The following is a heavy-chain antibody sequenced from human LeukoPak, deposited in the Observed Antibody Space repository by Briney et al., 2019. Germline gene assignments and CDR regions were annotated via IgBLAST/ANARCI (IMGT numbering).Heavy chain of an antibody. CDR1: GGSISSSNW. Sequence: PSETLSLTCAVSGGSISSSNWWSWVRQPPGKGLEWIGEIYHSGSTNYNPSLKSRVTISVDTSKNQFSLKLSSATAADTAVYYCARTYTAMVPSYYYYMDVWGKGTTVTVSS. D-gene: IGHD5-18*01. J-gene: IGHJ6*03. CDR2: IYHSGST. CDR3: ARTYTAMVPSYYYYMDV. V-gene: IGHV4-4*02.